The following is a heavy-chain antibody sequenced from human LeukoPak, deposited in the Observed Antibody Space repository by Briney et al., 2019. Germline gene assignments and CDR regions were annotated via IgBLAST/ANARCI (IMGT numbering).Heavy chain of an antibody. CDR1: GGSFSGYY. J-gene: IGHJ4*02. V-gene: IGHV4-34*01. Sequence: SETLSLTCAVYGGSFSGYYWSWIRQPPGKGLEWIGEINHSGSTNYNPSLKSRVTISVDTSKNQFSLKLSSVTAADTAVYYCARGVGSSWVRRRTPSYYFDYWGQGTLVTGSS. D-gene: IGHD6-13*01. CDR3: ARGVGSSWVRRRTPSYYFDY. CDR2: INHSGST.